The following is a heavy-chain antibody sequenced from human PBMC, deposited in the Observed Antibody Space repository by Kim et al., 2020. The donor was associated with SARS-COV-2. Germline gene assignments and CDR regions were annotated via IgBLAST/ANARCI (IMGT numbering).Heavy chain of an antibody. D-gene: IGHD2-2*02. CDR3: ARPLGYCSSTSCYTPYYYYYGMDV. CDR2: IIPIFGTA. V-gene: IGHV1-69*13. J-gene: IGHJ6*02. CDR1: GGTFSSYA. Sequence: SVKVSCKASGGTFSSYAISWVRQAPGQGLEWMVGIIPIFGTANYAQKFQGRVTITADESTSTAYMELSSLRSEDTAVYYCARPLGYCSSTSCYTPYYYYYGMDVWGQGTTVTVSS.